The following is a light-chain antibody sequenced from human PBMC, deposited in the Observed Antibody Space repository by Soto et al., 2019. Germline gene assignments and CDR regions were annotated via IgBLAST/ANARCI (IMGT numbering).Light chain of an antibody. CDR3: QQSLTMPIT. CDR2: SAS. J-gene: IGKJ5*01. Sequence: DIQMTQSPASLSVSVGDRVTITFRASQSINNYLNCYLQRPGQAPKLLIRSASTLQRGVPSRFSGSGSRTEFTLTIADLQPDDFGTYYCQQSLTMPITFGHGTLLEIK. CDR1: QSINNY. V-gene: IGKV1-39*01.